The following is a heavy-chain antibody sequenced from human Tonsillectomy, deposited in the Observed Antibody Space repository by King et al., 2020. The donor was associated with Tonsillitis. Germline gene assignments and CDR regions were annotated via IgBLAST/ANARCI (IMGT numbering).Heavy chain of an antibody. CDR2: IYYIWST. CDR1: CGSISSYY. V-gene: IGHV4-59*01. J-gene: IGHJ4*02. Sequence: VQLQESGPGLGKPSYTLSLTRTVSCGSISSYYWRWVLQPPGNGLGVIGCIYYIWSTNYNPSLKSRVTISVDTPKNQFPLKLSSVTAADTAVYYCAREDNYYFDYWGQGTLVTVSS. CDR3: AREDNYYFDY. D-gene: IGHD1-1*01.